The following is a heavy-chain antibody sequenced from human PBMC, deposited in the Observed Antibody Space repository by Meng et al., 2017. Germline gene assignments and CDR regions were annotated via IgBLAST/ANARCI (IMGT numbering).Heavy chain of an antibody. Sequence: QVQLVEAGGGLVKPGGSLRLSCAASGFTFSSYAMHWVRQAPGKGLEWVAVISYDGSNKYYADSVKGRFTISRDNSKNTLYLQMNSLRAEDTAVYYCARVGMADPPDWGQGTLVTVSS. CDR1: GFTFSSYA. D-gene: IGHD5-24*01. J-gene: IGHJ4*02. CDR3: ARVGMADPPD. V-gene: IGHV3-30*01. CDR2: ISYDGSNK.